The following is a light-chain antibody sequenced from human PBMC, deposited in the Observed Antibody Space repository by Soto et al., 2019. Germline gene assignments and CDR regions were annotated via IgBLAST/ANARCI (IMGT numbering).Light chain of an antibody. V-gene: IGKV3-20*01. CDR1: QSVSSSY. J-gene: IGKJ2*01. CDR3: XQYGSSPMYT. Sequence: EIVLTQSPGTLSLSPGERATLSCRASQSVSSSYLAWYQQKPGQAPRLLIYGASSRATGIPDRFSGSGSGXDFALTISXLXXXXXXXXXCXQYGSSPMYTFGQGTKLEIK. CDR2: GAS.